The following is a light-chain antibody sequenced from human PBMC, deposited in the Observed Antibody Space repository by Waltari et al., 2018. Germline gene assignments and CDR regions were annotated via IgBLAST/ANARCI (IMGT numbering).Light chain of an antibody. CDR3: QSANSSGTSYV. CDR2: KDS. Sequence: SYELTQPPSVSVSPGQTARITCSGDALPKQYTYWYQQKPGQAPVLVIYKDSERPSGIPERFSGYSSGTTGTLTISGVQAEDEADYYCQSANSSGTSYVFGTGTKVTVL. J-gene: IGLJ1*01. V-gene: IGLV3-25*03. CDR1: ALPKQY.